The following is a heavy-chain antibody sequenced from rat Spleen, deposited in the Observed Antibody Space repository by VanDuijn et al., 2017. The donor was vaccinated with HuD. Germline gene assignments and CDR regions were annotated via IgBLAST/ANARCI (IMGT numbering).Heavy chain of an antibody. J-gene: IGHJ2*01. Sequence: EVQLVESDGGLVQPGRSLKLSCATSGFTFSDYYMAWVRQAPTKGLDWVATISYDGSTTYYRDSVKGRFTISRDNAKSTLYLQMDSLRSEDTATYYCVRHRDYYNSYVYALDYWGQGVMVTVSS. CDR1: GFTFSDYY. V-gene: IGHV5-29*01. D-gene: IGHD1-2*01. CDR2: ISYDGSTT. CDR3: VRHRDYYNSYVYALDY.